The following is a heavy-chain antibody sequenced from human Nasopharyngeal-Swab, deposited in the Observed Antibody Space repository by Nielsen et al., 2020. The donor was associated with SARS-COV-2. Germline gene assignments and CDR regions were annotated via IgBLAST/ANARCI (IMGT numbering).Heavy chain of an antibody. CDR1: GFTFSSYE. CDR3: ARCHITIFGVPYGMDV. D-gene: IGHD3-3*01. CDR2: ISSSGSTI. J-gene: IGHJ6*02. Sequence: GESLKISCAASGFTFSSYEMNWVRQAPGKGLEWVSYISSSGSTIYYADSVKGRFTISRDNAKNSLYLQMNSLGAEDTAVYYCARCHITIFGVPYGMDVWGQGTTVTVSS. V-gene: IGHV3-48*03.